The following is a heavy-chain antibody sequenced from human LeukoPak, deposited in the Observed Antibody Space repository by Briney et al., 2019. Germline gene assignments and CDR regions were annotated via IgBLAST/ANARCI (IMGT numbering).Heavy chain of an antibody. V-gene: IGHV6-1*01. CDR1: GDSVSSLSSA. J-gene: IGHJ6*02. CDR2: TYYRSKWYN. D-gene: IGHD2-2*01. Sequence: SQTLSLTCAISGDSVSSLSSAWNWIRQSPSRGLEWLGRTYYRSKWYNDYAISVNSRISVNPDTSKTQFSLQLSSVPPEDTAVYYCARDPAYNYGMDVWGQGTTVTVSS. CDR3: ARDPAYNYGMDV.